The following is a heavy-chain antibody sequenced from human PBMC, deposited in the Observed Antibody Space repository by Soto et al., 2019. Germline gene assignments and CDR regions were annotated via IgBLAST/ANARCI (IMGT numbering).Heavy chain of an antibody. Sequence: GGSLRLSSAASGFTLSSYEMNWVRQAPGKGLEWVSYISSSGSTIYYADSVKGRFTISRDNAKNSLYLQMNSLRAEDTAVYYCARGFRYYDSSGYPYWGQGTLVTVSS. CDR2: ISSSGSTI. D-gene: IGHD3-22*01. CDR3: ARGFRYYDSSGYPY. CDR1: GFTLSSYE. V-gene: IGHV3-48*03. J-gene: IGHJ4*02.